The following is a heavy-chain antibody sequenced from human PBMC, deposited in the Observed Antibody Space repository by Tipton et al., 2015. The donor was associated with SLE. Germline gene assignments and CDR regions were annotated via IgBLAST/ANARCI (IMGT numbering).Heavy chain of an antibody. CDR3: ARDFWSQIVGAGGAFHI. V-gene: IGHV4-61*09. CDR2: IYTSGST. J-gene: IGHJ3*02. Sequence: TLSLTSTVSGYSISSGSYHWSWIRQPAGKGLEWIGHIYTSGSTNYNPSLKSRVTISVDTSKNQFSLKLSSVTAADTAVYYCARDFWSQIVGAGGAFHIWGQGTMVTVSS. CDR1: GYSISSGSYH. D-gene: IGHD1-26*01.